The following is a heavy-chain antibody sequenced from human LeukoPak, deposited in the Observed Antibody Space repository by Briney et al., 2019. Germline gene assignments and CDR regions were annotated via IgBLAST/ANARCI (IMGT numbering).Heavy chain of an antibody. V-gene: IGHV3-74*01. CDR3: ARLSGSYNEGR. D-gene: IGHD1-26*01. CDR1: GFTFSIYW. CDR2: INNDGSRT. Sequence: PGGSRRLSCAASGFTFSIYWMFWVRQAPGKGLTWVSHINNDGSRTNYADSVKGRFTVARDNAKNTLYLQMDSLRADDTAVYYCARLSGSYNEGRWGQGTLVTVSS. J-gene: IGHJ4*02.